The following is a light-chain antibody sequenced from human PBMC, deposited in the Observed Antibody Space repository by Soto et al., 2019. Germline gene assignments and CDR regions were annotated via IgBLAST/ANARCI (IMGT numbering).Light chain of an antibody. CDR2: TAS. CDR1: QSINNW. Sequence: DIQMTQSPSTLSASVGDRVNITCRASQSINNWLAWYQQNPGKAPKLLTHTASTLEGGVPSRFSGSASGTEFTLTIDSLQPDDFATYYCQQYNSYSPTFGQGTKVEIK. V-gene: IGKV1-5*03. CDR3: QQYNSYSPT. J-gene: IGKJ1*01.